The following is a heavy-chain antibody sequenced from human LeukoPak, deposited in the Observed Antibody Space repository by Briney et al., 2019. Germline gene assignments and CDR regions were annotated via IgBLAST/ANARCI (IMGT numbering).Heavy chain of an antibody. Sequence: PSKTLSLTCTVSGYSISSGYYWGWIRQPPGKGLEWIGSIYESGSTYYNPSLKSRVTISVDTSKNQFSLRMNSVTAADTAVYYCARRSPYSTGWSSYFDYWGQGALVTVSS. J-gene: IGHJ4*02. CDR2: IYESGST. D-gene: IGHD6-19*01. CDR3: ARRSPYSTGWSSYFDY. V-gene: IGHV4-38-2*02. CDR1: GYSISSGYY.